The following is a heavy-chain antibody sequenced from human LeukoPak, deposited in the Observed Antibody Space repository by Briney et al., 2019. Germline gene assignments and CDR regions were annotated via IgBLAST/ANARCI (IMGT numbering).Heavy chain of an antibody. Sequence: SETLSLTCTVSGGSISSSSYYWGWIRQPPGTGLEWIAYIHDSGSTYNNPSLKTRLSISIDTSKNQFSLKLNSVTAADTAVYYCARVVAAAGNNWFDPWGQGTLVTVSS. CDR2: IHDSGST. CDR1: GGSISSSSYY. J-gene: IGHJ5*02. V-gene: IGHV4-39*07. CDR3: ARVVAAAGNNWFDP. D-gene: IGHD6-13*01.